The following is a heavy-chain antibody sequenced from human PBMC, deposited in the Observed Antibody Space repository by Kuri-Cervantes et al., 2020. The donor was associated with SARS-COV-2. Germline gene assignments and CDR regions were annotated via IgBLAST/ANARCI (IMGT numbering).Heavy chain of an antibody. CDR3: AKGGGWYSSFFDY. CDR1: GFTFRSYA. J-gene: IGHJ4*02. Sequence: GGSLRLSCAASGFTFRSYAMSWVRQAPGKGLEWVSAISGSGGSTYYADSVKGRFTISRDNSKNTLYLQMNSLRAEYTAVYYCAKGGGWYSSFFDYWGQGTLVTVSS. CDR2: ISGSGGST. V-gene: IGHV3-23*01. D-gene: IGHD6-19*01.